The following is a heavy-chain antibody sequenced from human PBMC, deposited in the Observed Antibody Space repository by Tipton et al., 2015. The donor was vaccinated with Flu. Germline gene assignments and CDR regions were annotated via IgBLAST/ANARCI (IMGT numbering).Heavy chain of an antibody. CDR3: ARRDYSNYVSDPKSWFDP. V-gene: IGHV4-38-2*01. J-gene: IGHJ5*02. D-gene: IGHD4-11*01. CDR1: GDSISSDYY. CDR2: VSRTGST. Sequence: TLSLTCAVSGDSISSDYYWGWIQQFSGKELEWIGTVSRTGSTIYNPSLKSRVTISIDTSKNQFSLKMKSVTATDLAVYYCARRDYSNYVSDPKSWFDPWGQGTLVTVSS.